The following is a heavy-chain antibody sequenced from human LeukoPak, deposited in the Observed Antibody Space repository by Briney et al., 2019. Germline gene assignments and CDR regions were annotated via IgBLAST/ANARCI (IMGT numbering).Heavy chain of an antibody. CDR1: GGSFSGYY. CDR3: ARGKVRGIAAAGIWFDP. CDR2: INHSGST. V-gene: IGHV4-34*01. D-gene: IGHD6-13*01. Sequence: PSETLSLTCAVYGGSFSGYYWSWIRQPPGKGLEWIGEINHSGSTNHNPSLKSRVTISVDTSKNQFSLKLSSVTAADTAVYYCARGKVRGIAAAGIWFDPWGQGTLVTVSS. J-gene: IGHJ5*02.